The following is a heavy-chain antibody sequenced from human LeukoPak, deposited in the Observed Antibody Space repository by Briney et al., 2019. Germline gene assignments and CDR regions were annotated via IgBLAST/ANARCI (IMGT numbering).Heavy chain of an antibody. V-gene: IGHV3-48*01. CDR3: GCSSTSWDRFDY. D-gene: IGHD2-2*01. Sequence: GGSLRLSCAASGFTFSSFNMNWVRQAPGKGLEWVSYISSSSSSMYYADSVKDRFTISRDNAKNSLYLQMNSLRAEDTAVYYCGCSSTSWDRFDYWGQGTLVTVSS. CDR2: ISSSSSSM. J-gene: IGHJ4*02. CDR1: GFTFSSFN.